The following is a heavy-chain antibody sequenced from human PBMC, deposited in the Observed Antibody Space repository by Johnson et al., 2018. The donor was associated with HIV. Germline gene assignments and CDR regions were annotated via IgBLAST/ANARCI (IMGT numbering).Heavy chain of an antibody. D-gene: IGHD3-9*01. Sequence: VESGGGLVKPGGSLRLSCAASGFTFSNAWMSWVRQAPGKGLEWVGRIKSNTDGGKTDYAEPVKGRFTISRDDSKNTLYLQMNSLSAEDTAVYYCAREEGNYILTRGDAFDIWGQGTMVTVSS. CDR1: GFTFSNAW. J-gene: IGHJ3*02. V-gene: IGHV3-15*01. CDR3: AREEGNYILTRGDAFDI. CDR2: IKSNTDGGKT.